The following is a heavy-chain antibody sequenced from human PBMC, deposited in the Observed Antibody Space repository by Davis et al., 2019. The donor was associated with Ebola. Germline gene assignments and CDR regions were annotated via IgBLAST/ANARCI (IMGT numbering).Heavy chain of an antibody. CDR1: GFTFSSYA. CDR3: ARQWLLEYAFDI. Sequence: GGSLRLSCAASGFTFSSYAMSWVRQAPGKGLEWVSAISGSGGSTYYADSVKGRFTISRDNPKNTLYLQMNSLRAEDTAVYYCARQWLLEYAFDIWGQGTMVTVSS. J-gene: IGHJ3*02. CDR2: ISGSGGST. V-gene: IGHV3-23*01. D-gene: IGHD3-22*01.